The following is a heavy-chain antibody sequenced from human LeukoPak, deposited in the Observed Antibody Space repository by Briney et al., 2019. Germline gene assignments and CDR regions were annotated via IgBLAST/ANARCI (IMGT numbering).Heavy chain of an antibody. CDR1: GGSISSSSYY. V-gene: IGHV4-39*07. CDR2: IYYSGST. D-gene: IGHD6-19*01. CDR3: ARGVPDSSGWYRPSVLHFDY. Sequence: SETLSLTCTVSGGSISSSSYYWGWIRQPPGKGLEWIGSIYYSGSTYYNPSLKSRVTISLDTSTNQFSLKLSSVTAADTAVYYCARGVPDSSGWYRPSVLHFDYWGQGTLVTVSS. J-gene: IGHJ4*02.